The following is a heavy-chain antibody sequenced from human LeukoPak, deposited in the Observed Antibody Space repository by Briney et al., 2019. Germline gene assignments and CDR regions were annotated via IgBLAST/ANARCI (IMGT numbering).Heavy chain of an antibody. Sequence: SVKVSCKASGGTFSSYAISWVRQAPGQGLEWMGWISAYNGNTNYAQKFQGRVTITTDESTSTAYMELSSLRSEDTAVYYCASGIAARRRGWFDPWGQGTLVTVSS. CDR3: ASGIAARRRGWFDP. CDR2: ISAYNGNT. CDR1: GGTFSSYA. J-gene: IGHJ5*02. V-gene: IGHV1-69*05. D-gene: IGHD6-6*01.